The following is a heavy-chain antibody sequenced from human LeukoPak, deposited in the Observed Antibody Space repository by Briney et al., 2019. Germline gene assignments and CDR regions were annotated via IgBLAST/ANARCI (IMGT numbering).Heavy chain of an antibody. J-gene: IGHJ3*02. V-gene: IGHV3-30*02. CDR3: AKEGPNIAARHAFDI. CDR1: GFTFSNYG. D-gene: IGHD6-6*01. CDR2: ISFDGSQK. Sequence: GGSLRLSFAASGFTFSNYGMHWVRQAPGKGLEWVALISFDGSQKYYADSVKGRFTISRDNSKSTLYLQMNSLRADDTAIYYCAKEGPNIAARHAFDIWGQGTMVTVSS.